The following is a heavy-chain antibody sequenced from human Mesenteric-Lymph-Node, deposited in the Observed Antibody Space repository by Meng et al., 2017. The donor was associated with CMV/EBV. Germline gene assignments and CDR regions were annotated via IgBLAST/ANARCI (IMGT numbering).Heavy chain of an antibody. J-gene: IGHJ5*02. Sequence: LTWTVSGGPVSRTSYHWSWIRQPPGKGLEWIGYIYYSGSTNYNPSLKSRVTISIDTSKKQFSLKMTSVTAADTAVYYCVRLERGWFDPWGQGSLVTVSS. V-gene: IGHV4-61*01. D-gene: IGHD1-1*01. CDR3: VRLERGWFDP. CDR1: GGPVSRTSYH. CDR2: IYYSGST.